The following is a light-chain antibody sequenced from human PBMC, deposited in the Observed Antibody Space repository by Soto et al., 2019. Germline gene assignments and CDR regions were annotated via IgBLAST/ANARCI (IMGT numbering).Light chain of an antibody. CDR3: QQYNNWPRT. Sequence: EIVMTQSTAALSLSPGERATLSCRASQSVSSNLAWYQQKPGQAPRLLIYGASARATGIPSRFSGSVSGTEFTLTISSLQSEDFAVYYCQQYNNWPRTFGQGTKVDI. V-gene: IGKV3-15*01. CDR1: QSVSSN. CDR2: GAS. J-gene: IGKJ1*01.